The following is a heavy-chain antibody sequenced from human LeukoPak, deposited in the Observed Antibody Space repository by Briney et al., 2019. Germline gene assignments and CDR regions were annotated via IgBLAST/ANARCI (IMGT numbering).Heavy chain of an antibody. CDR1: GGTFSSYA. D-gene: IGHD3-22*01. V-gene: IGHV1-69*04. CDR3: ARSADDTSGYYFDY. Sequence: GASVKVSCKASGGTFSSYAISWVRQAPGQGLEWMGRIIPILGIANYAQKFQGRVTITADKSTSTAYMELSSLRSEDTAVYYCARSADDTSGYYFDYWGQGTLVTVSS. CDR2: IIPILGIA. J-gene: IGHJ4*02.